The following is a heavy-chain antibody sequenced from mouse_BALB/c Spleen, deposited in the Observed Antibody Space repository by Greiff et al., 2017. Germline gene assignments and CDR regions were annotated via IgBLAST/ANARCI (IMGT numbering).Heavy chain of an antibody. CDR2: IRLKSNNYAT. D-gene: IGHD1-1*01. Sequence: EVKLVESGGGLVQPGGSMKLSCVASGFTFSNYWMNWVRQSPEKGLEWVAEIRLKSNNYATHYAESVKGRFTISRDDSKSSVYLQMNNLRAEDTGIYYCTRRGDYYGSSLYAMDYWGQGTSVTVSS. V-gene: IGHV6-6*02. CDR1: GFTFSNYW. J-gene: IGHJ4*01. CDR3: TRRGDYYGSSLYAMDY.